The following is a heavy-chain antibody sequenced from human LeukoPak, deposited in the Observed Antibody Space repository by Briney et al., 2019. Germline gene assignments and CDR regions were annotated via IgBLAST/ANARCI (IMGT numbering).Heavy chain of an antibody. V-gene: IGHV3-30*18. CDR3: AKDQSAAGFDY. J-gene: IGHJ4*02. CDR1: GFTFSSYG. Sequence: PGRSLRLSCAASGFTFSSYGMHWVRQAPGKGLEWVAVISYDGSNKYYADSVKGRFTISRDNSKNTLYLQMNSLRAEDTAVYYCAKDQSAAGFDYWGQGTLVTVSS. CDR2: ISYDGSNK. D-gene: IGHD6-13*01.